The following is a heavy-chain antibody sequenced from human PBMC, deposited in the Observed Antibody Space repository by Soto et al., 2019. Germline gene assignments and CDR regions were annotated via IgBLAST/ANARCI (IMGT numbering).Heavy chain of an antibody. CDR1: GASITNYY. CDR2: IYYGGTS. J-gene: IGHJ4*02. CDR3: AMYYGHGQDY. Sequence: QVQLHQSGPGLVKPSETLSLTCSVSGASITNYYRTWIRQSPGKGLEWIGYIYYGGTSNSNSSLKGRVPVAVDMSTNQFSLTLNSVTAADTAVYYCAMYYGHGQDYWGQGTLVTVSS. D-gene: IGHD3-10*01. V-gene: IGHV4-59*01.